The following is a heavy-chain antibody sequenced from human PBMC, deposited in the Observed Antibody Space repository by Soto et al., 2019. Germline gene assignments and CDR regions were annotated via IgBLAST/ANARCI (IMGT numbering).Heavy chain of an antibody. CDR2: ISYDGSNK. V-gene: IGHV3-30-3*01. J-gene: IGHJ4*02. Sequence: GGSLRLSCAASGFTFSSYAMHWVRQAPGKGLEWVAVISYDGSNKYYADSVKGRFTISRDNSKNTLYLQMNSLRAEDTAVYYCARDGDTGISGPHDYWGQGTLVTVSS. CDR1: GFTFSSYA. D-gene: IGHD1-20*01. CDR3: ARDGDTGISGPHDY.